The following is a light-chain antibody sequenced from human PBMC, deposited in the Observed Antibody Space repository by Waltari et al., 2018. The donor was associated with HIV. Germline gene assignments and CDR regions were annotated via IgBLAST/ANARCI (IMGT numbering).Light chain of an antibody. CDR2: TVS. V-gene: IGKV2-30*01. CDR3: MQGTHWPYT. CDR1: RPLVNCDGYTY. J-gene: IGKJ2*01. Sequence: DVVMTQFPDSLPVTFGHPPSISCSSSRPLVNCDGYTYLNWFHQMPGQSPRRLIYTVSNRDSGVPDRFSGSGSGSDFTLKISRGEAEYLGTFYCMQGTHWPYTFGQGTRLEIK.